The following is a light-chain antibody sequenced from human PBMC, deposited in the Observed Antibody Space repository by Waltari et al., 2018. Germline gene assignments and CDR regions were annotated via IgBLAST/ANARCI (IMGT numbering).Light chain of an antibody. CDR1: DSDIGALKY. J-gene: IGLJ2*01. CDR2: EVN. CDR3: SSYTLSSTLV. V-gene: IGLV2-14*01. Sequence: QSALTQPASMSGSPGQSITISCTGTDSDIGALKYVSWYQQLPGNSPRLLIFEVNTRPPGISFRFSGSKSSNTSSLTISWLQADDEADYYCSSYTLSSTLVFGGGTRLTVL.